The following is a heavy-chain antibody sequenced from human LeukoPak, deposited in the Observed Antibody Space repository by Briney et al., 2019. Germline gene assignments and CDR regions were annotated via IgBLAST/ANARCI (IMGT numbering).Heavy chain of an antibody. CDR2: IYYSGTT. J-gene: IGHJ4*02. CDR3: ARSVDSSDY. CDR1: GGSISRSSYY. Sequence: PSETLSLTCSVSGGSISRSSYYWGWIRQPPGKGLQWIGSIYYSGTTYYSPSLKSRVTISVDTSKNQFSLKLSSVTAADTAVYYCARSVDSSDYWGQGTLVTVSP. D-gene: IGHD5-12*01. V-gene: IGHV4-39*01.